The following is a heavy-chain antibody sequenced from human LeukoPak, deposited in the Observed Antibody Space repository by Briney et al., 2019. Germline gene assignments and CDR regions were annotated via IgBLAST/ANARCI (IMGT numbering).Heavy chain of an antibody. CDR2: IVPMFGIA. Sequence: SVKVSCKASGGTFSTYAISWVRQAPGQGLDWMGGIVPMFGIANYAQKFQDRVTITADESTNTAYMEVSRLTSEDSAVYYCARTQNMITVAGGFDYWGQGTLVTVSS. CDR3: ARTQNMITVAGGFDY. V-gene: IGHV1-69*13. CDR1: GGTFSTYA. J-gene: IGHJ4*02. D-gene: IGHD3-22*01.